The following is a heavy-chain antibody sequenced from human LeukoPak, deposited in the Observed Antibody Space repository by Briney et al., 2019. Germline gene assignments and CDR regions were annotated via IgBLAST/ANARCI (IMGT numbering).Heavy chain of an antibody. Sequence: PSETLSLTCPFSGGSISRYYWSWIRQPPGKGLEWIGYIYYNGKTNYIPSLKSRVTISVDTSKNQFSLRLSSVTAADTAVYYCARNGNWNYVDYWGQGTLVTVSS. V-gene: IGHV4-59*08. CDR1: GGSISRYY. CDR3: ARNGNWNYVDY. J-gene: IGHJ4*02. CDR2: IYYNGKT. D-gene: IGHD1-1*01.